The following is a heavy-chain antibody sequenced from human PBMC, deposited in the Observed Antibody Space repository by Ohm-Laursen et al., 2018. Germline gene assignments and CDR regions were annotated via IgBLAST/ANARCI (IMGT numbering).Heavy chain of an antibody. Sequence: GTLSLTCTVYGGSFSGYYWSWIRQPPGKGLEWIGEINHSGSTNYNPSLKSRVTISVDTSKNQFSLTLTSVTAADTAVYYCARGVGRFSSNLDYWGPGTLVTVST. CDR2: INHSGST. J-gene: IGHJ4*01. V-gene: IGHV4-34*01. CDR3: ARGVGRFSSNLDY. CDR1: GGSFSGYY. D-gene: IGHD1-14*01.